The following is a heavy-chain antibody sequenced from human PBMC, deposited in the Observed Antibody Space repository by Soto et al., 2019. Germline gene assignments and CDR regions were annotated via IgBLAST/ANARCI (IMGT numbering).Heavy chain of an antibody. J-gene: IGHJ6*01. V-gene: IGHV1-69*12. D-gene: IGHD6-25*01. CDR2: IIPIDATV. CDR3: ARDLLGCGYTYGDA. CDR1: GGTFSNYA. Sequence: QVQLVQSGAEVKKPGSSVKVSCKASGGTFSNYALISWVRQAPGQGLEWMGGIIPIDATVNYAQKCQGRITNTADESTTTAYMDLGTLRSEDTAVYYCARDLLGCGYTYGDAWGQGTTVTVSS.